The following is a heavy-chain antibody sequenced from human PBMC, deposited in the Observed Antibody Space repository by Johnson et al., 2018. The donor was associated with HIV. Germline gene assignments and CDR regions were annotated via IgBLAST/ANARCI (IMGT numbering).Heavy chain of an antibody. J-gene: IGHJ3*02. CDR3: AKLPYYYDSSGYSDDAFDI. CDR2: ISWNSGSI. CDR1: GFTFDDYA. V-gene: IGHV3-9*01. D-gene: IGHD3-22*01. Sequence: LLVESGGVVVQPGGSLRLSCAASGFTFDDYAMHWVRQAPGKGLEWVSGISWNSGSIGYADSVKGRFTISRDNAKNSLYLQMNSLRAEDTALYYCAKLPYYYDSSGYSDDAFDIWGQGTMVTVSS.